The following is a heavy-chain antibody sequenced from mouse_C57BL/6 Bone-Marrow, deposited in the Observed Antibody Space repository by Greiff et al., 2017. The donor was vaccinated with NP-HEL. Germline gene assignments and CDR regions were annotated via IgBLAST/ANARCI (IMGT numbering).Heavy chain of an antibody. Sequence: QVQLQQPGAELVMPGASVKLSCKASGYTFTSYWMHWVKQRPGQGLEWIGEIDPSDSYTNYNQKFKGKSTLTVDKSSSTAYMQLSSLTSEDSAVNYCARGPYFDYWGQGATLTVSS. CDR1: GYTFTSYW. V-gene: IGHV1-69*01. CDR3: ARGPYFDY. CDR2: IDPSDSYT. J-gene: IGHJ2*01.